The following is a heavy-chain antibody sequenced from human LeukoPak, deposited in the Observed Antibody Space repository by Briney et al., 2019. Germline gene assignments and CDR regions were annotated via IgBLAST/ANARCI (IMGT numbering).Heavy chain of an antibody. D-gene: IGHD6-19*01. CDR1: GGSISSSSYY. Sequence: PSETLSLTCTVSGGSISSSSYYWGWIRQPPGKGLEWIGSIYYSGSTYYNPSLKSRVTMSVDTSKNQFSLKLSSVTAADTAMYYCVRFQRPGYSSACDWGQGTLVTVSS. CDR2: IYYSGST. J-gene: IGHJ4*02. CDR3: VRFQRPGYSSACD. V-gene: IGHV4-39*01.